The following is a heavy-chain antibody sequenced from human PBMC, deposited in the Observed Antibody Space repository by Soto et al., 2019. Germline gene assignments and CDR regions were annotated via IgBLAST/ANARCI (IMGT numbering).Heavy chain of an antibody. CDR3: ARGGVLPYSNSWYYFDY. V-gene: IGHV1-2*04. D-gene: IGHD6-13*01. CDR2: INPNSGGT. J-gene: IGHJ4*02. Sequence: ASVKVSCKASGYTFTGYYMHWVRQAPGQGLEWTGWINPNSGGTNYAQKFQGWVTMTRDTSISTAYMELSRLRSDDTAVYYCARGGVLPYSNSWYYFDYWGQGTLVTVSS. CDR1: GYTFTGYY.